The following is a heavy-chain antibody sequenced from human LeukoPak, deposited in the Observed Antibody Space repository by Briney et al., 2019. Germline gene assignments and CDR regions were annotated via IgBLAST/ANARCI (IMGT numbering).Heavy chain of an antibody. D-gene: IGHD3-10*01. CDR1: GFTFDDYA. J-gene: IGHJ3*02. Sequence: PGGSLRLSCAASGFTFDDYAMHWVRQAPGKGLEWVSGISWNSGSIGYADSVKGRFTISRDNAKNSLYLQMNSLRAEDTAVYYCAIPPYYGSGSDAFDIWGQGTMVTVSS. CDR2: ISWNSGSI. V-gene: IGHV3-9*01. CDR3: AIPPYYGSGSDAFDI.